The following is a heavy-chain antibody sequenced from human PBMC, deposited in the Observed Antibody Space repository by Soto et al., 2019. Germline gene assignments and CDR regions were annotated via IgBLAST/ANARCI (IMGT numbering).Heavy chain of an antibody. J-gene: IGHJ4*02. CDR2: IYYSGST. CDR3: ARHVRSGASTDFDY. V-gene: IGHV4-61*05. D-gene: IGHD3-10*01. Sequence: SETLSLTCTVSGGSISSSSYYWGWIRQPPGKGLEWIGYIYYSGSTNYNPSLKSRVTISVDTSKNQFSLKLSSVTAADTAVYYCARHVRSGASTDFDYWGQGTLVTVSS. CDR1: GGSISSSSYY.